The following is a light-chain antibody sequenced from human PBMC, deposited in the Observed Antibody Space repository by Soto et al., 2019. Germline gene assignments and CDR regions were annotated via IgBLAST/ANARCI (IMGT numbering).Light chain of an antibody. Sequence: LTQPPSASGSPGQSLTISCPGTNSDVGRYKFVSWYQQHPGKAPKLIIYEVTQRPSGVPDRFSASKSGNTASLTVSGLQAEDEADYYCSSYAGSKMGGFGSGTKATV. CDR1: NSDVGRYKF. CDR2: EVT. J-gene: IGLJ1*01. CDR3: SSYAGSKMGG. V-gene: IGLV2-8*01.